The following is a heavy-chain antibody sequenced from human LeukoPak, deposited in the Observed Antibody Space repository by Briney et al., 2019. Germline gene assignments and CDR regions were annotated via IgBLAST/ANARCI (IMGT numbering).Heavy chain of an antibody. CDR2: IYPGDSDT. J-gene: IGHJ4*02. D-gene: IGHD2-15*01. CDR1: GYRFTSYW. Sequence: GEFLKISCKGSGYRFTSYWIGWVRQMPGKGLEWRGIIYPGDSDTRYSPSFQGQVTFSADKSISTAYLQWSSLKASDTAMYYCARLGACSGNTCYSGDYWGQGTLVTVSS. CDR3: ARLGACSGNTCYSGDY. V-gene: IGHV5-51*01.